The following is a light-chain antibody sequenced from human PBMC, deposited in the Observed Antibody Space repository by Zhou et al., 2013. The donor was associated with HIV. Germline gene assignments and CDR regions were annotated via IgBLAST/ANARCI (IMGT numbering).Light chain of an antibody. CDR2: HVS. CDR3: LQHQSYPYT. J-gene: IGKJ2*01. V-gene: IGKV1-5*03. Sequence: DIQLTQSPPTLSASVGDRVTITCRASQSLSGWLAWYQQKPGKAPKLLIYHVSTLEDGVPSRFSGSGSGTEFTLTISSLQPEDFATYYCLQHQSYPYTFGQGTKLEIK. CDR1: QSLSGW.